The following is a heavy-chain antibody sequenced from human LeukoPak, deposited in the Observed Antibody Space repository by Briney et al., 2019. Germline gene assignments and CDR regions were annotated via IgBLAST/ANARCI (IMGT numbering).Heavy chain of an antibody. CDR3: ARGRPDCSDSDCQIQDLDY. V-gene: IGHV4-34*01. CDR2: IIHSGRT. J-gene: IGHJ4*01. CDR1: GGSFSGYY. D-gene: IGHD2-15*01. Sequence: SETLSLTCAVFGGSFSGYYWTWIRQPPGKGLEWIGEIIHSGRTNNNPSLKSRVTISVDTSKNQFSLKLDSVTAADAAVYYCARGRPDCSDSDCQIQDLDYWGHGILVTVSS.